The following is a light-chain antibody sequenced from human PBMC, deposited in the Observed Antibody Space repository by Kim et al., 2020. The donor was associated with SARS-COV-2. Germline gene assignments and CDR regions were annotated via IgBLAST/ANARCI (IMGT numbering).Light chain of an antibody. Sequence: DIEMTQSPATLSVSVGDGVTITCRASQDIANYLAWYQQKPGKVPKLLVYAASALKSGAPSRFSGNRSGNDFTLTISNLQPEDVATYYWQKYDSPPYTFGQGTKLEI. CDR3: QKYDSPPYT. J-gene: IGKJ2*01. CDR1: QDIANY. CDR2: AAS. V-gene: IGKV1-27*01.